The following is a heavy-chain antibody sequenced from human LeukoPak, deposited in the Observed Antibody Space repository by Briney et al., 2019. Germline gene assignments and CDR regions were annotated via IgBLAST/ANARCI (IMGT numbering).Heavy chain of an antibody. CDR3: ARGRYSSRRPFSDY. CDR1: GYIFTAYY. V-gene: IGHV1-8*02. D-gene: IGHD6-13*01. CDR2: MNPNSGNT. Sequence: ASVKVSCTASGYIFTAYYIHWVRQATGQGLEWMGWMNPNSGNTGYAQKFQGRVTMTRNTSISTAYMELSSLRSEDTAVYYCARGRYSSRRPFSDYWGQGTLVTVSS. J-gene: IGHJ4*02.